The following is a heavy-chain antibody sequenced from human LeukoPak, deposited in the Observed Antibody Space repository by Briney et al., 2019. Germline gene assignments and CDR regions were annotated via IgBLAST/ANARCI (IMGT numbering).Heavy chain of an antibody. D-gene: IGHD3-9*01. CDR2: INAGNGNT. V-gene: IGHV1-3*01. Sequence: GASVKVSCKASGYTFTSYAMHWVRQAPGQRLEWMGWINAGNGNTKYSQKFQGRVTITRDTSASTAYMELSSLRSEDTAVYYCARVKYFDWFSPLDYWGQGTLVTVSS. CDR1: GYTFTSYA. J-gene: IGHJ4*02. CDR3: ARVKYFDWFSPLDY.